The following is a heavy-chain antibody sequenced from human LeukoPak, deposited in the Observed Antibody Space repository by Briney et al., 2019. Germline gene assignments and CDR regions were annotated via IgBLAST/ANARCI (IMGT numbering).Heavy chain of an antibody. CDR2: INHSGST. CDR1: GGSFSGYY. V-gene: IGHV4-34*01. J-gene: IGHJ6*02. CDR3: ARLQWLVRIYYYGMDV. Sequence: SETLSLTCAVYGGSFSGYYWSWIRQPPGKGLGWIGEINHSGSTNYNPSLKSRVTISVDTSKNQFSLKLSSVTAADTAVYYCARLQWLVRIYYYGMDVWGQGTTVTVSS. D-gene: IGHD6-19*01.